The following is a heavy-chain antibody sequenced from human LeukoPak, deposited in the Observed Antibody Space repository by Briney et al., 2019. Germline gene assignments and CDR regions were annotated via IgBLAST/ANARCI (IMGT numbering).Heavy chain of an antibody. J-gene: IGHJ5*02. D-gene: IGHD2-21*02. V-gene: IGHV4-34*01. CDR1: GGSFSGYY. CDR2: INHSGST. CDR3: ARRAPGYQNIVVVTGQESWFDP. Sequence: PSETLSLTCAVYGGSFSGYYWSWIRQPPGKGLEWIGEINHSGSTNYNPSLKSRVNISVDTSKNQFSLKLSSVTAADTAVYYCARRAPGYQNIVVVTGQESWFDPWGQGTLVTVSS.